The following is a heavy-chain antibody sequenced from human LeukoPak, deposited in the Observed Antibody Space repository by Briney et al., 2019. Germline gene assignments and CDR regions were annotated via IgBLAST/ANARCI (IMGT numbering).Heavy chain of an antibody. CDR2: INHSGST. CDR3: ARGSDTAAGLY. Sequence: SETLSLTCAVYGGSFSGYYWSWIRQPPGKGLEWIGEINHSGSTNYNPSLKSRVSISVDSSKNQFSLKLSPVTAADTAVYYCARGSDTAAGLYWGQGTLVTVSS. D-gene: IGHD6-13*01. CDR1: GGSFSGYY. V-gene: IGHV4-34*01. J-gene: IGHJ4*02.